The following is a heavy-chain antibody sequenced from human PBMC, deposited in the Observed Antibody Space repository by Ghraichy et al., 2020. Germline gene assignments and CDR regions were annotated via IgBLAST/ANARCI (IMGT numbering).Heavy chain of an antibody. V-gene: IGHV3-21*01. Sequence: GESLNISCAASGFTFSSYSMNWVRQAPGKGLEWVSSISSSSSYIYYADSVKGRFTISRDNAKNSLYLQMNSLRAEDTAVYYCARIGPNYYYGMDVWGQGTTVTVSS. CDR1: GFTFSSYS. CDR2: ISSSSSYI. J-gene: IGHJ6*02. CDR3: ARIGPNYYYGMDV.